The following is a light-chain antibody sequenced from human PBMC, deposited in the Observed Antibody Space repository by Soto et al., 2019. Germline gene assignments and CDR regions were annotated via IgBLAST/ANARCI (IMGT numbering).Light chain of an antibody. CDR2: DAS. Sequence: EILFTQSPATLSLSPGERPTLSCRASQSVSSYLAWYQQKPGQAPRLLIYDASNRANGIPARFSGSGSGTDFTLTISSLEPEDFAVYYCQQRSNWHPITFGQGTRLEIK. CDR1: QSVSSY. J-gene: IGKJ5*01. V-gene: IGKV3-11*01. CDR3: QQRSNWHPIT.